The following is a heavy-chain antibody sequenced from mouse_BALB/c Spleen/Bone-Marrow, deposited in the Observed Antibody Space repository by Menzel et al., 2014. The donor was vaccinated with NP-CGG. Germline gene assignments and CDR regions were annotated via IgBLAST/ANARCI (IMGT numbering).Heavy chain of an antibody. J-gene: IGHJ2*01. Sequence: VQLQQSGPELVKPGASVKMSCKVSGYTFTDYYMKWVKQSHGESLEWIGDINPINGDTFYNQKFKGKATLTVDKSSSTAYMQLKSLTSEDSAVYYCATRYYGYDDSFDYWGQGTTLTVSS. CDR2: INPINGDT. D-gene: IGHD2-2*01. V-gene: IGHV1-26*01. CDR1: GYTFTDYY. CDR3: ATRYYGYDDSFDY.